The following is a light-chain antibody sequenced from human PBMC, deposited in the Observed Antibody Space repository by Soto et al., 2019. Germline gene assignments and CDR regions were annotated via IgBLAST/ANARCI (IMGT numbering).Light chain of an antibody. J-gene: IGLJ1*01. Sequence: QSVLTQPASVSGSPGQSVTISCTGTSSDFGSYKFVSWYQHHPGKVPKVIIYETSKRPSGVSDRFSGSKSGNTASLTISGLQSEDDADYYCFSFTRPNNHVFGSGTKVTFL. CDR3: FSFTRPNNHV. CDR1: SSDFGSYKF. CDR2: ETS. V-gene: IGLV2-23*01.